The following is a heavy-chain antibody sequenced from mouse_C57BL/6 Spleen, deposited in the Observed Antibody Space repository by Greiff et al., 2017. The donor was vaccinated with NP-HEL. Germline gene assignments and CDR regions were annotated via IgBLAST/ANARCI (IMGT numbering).Heavy chain of an antibody. D-gene: IGHD1-1*02. V-gene: IGHV1-82*01. CDR1: GYAFSSSW. J-gene: IGHJ2*01. Sequence: VQLQQSGPELVKPGASVKISCKASGYAFSSSWMNWVKQRPGKGLEWIGRIYPGDGDTNYNGKFKGKATLTANKSSSTAYMQLSSLTSEDSAVYFCARGGMGWIVDYWGQGTTLTVSS. CDR2: IYPGDGDT. CDR3: ARGGMGWIVDY.